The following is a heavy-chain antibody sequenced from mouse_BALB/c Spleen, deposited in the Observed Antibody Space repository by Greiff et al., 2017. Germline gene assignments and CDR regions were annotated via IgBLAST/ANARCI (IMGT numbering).Heavy chain of an antibody. D-gene: IGHD1-2*01. J-gene: IGHJ2*01. V-gene: IGHV2-9-2*01. Sequence: QVQLKQSGPGLVAPSQSLSITCTVSGFSLTSYDISWIRQPPGKGLEWLGVIWTGGGTNYNSAFMSRLSISKDNSKSQVFLKMNSLQTDDTAIYYCVRGGTTAPFDYWGQGTTLTVSS. CDR2: IWTGGGT. CDR1: GFSLTSYD. CDR3: VRGGTTAPFDY.